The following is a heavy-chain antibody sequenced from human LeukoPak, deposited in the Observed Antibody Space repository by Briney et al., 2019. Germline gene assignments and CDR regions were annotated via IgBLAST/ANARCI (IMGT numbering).Heavy chain of an antibody. CDR1: GFTFSSYW. CDR2: IKQDGSEK. CDR3: AREPDSSGWPYFDY. Sequence: PGGSLRLSCAASGFTFSSYWMSWVRQAPGKGLEWVADIKQDGSEKYYVDSVKGRFTISRDNAKNSLYLQMNSLRAEDTAVYYCAREPDSSGWPYFDYWGQGTLVTVSS. V-gene: IGHV3-7*01. D-gene: IGHD6-19*01. J-gene: IGHJ4*02.